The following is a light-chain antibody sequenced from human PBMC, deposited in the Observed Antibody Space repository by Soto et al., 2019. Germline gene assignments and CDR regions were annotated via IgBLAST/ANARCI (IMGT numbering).Light chain of an antibody. J-gene: IGKJ1*01. CDR2: GAS. CDR3: HQYGSAPAWT. Sequence: EIVLTQSPGTLSLFPGERATLSCRASQSISSNYLAWYQQKPGQAPRLLIHGASNRATGIPDRFSGAGSGTDFTLTISRREPEDFAIYYCHQYGSAPAWTFGRETKVEIK. CDR1: QSISSNY. V-gene: IGKV3-20*01.